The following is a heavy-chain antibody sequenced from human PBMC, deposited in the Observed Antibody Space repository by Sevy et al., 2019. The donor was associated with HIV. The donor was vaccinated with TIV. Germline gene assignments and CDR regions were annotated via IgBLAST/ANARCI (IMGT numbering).Heavy chain of an antibody. V-gene: IGHV3-30*18. CDR2: ISYDGNIQ. Sequence: GGSLRLSCAASGLTFSTYGMHWVRQAPGKGLEWAAVISYDGNIQYYADSVKGRFTVSRDNSKNTLYLQMNSLRAEDSAVYYCAKDQGGYNYAPGYWGQGTLVTVSS. CDR1: GLTFSTYG. D-gene: IGHD5-18*01. J-gene: IGHJ4*02. CDR3: AKDQGGYNYAPGY.